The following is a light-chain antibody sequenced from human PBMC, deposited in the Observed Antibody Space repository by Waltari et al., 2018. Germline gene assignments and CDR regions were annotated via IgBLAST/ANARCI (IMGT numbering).Light chain of an antibody. CDR3: QQYGSFPVT. CDR1: QRVSSNH. Sequence: EIVLTQSPGTLSLSPGETATLPCRASQRVSSNHLAWYQHIPGRAPRLLISGASSRAAGIPRSFSGRGSGTDCTLTISSLEPEDFGVYYCQQYGSFPVTFGQGTRLEIK. J-gene: IGKJ5*01. V-gene: IGKV3-20*01. CDR2: GAS.